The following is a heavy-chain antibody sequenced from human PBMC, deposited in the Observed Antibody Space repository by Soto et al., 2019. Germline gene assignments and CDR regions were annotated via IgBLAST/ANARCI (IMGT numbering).Heavy chain of an antibody. J-gene: IGHJ4*02. V-gene: IGHV2-5*02. CDR3: AHRRSPIFGVALNYFDY. CDR2: IYWDDDK. CDR1: GFSLRTTGVG. D-gene: IGHD3-3*01. Sequence: QITLKESGPTLVKPTQTLTLTCTFSGFSLRTTGVGVGWIRQPPGKALEWLALIYWDDDKRYSPSVNSRLTITKDTSKNQVVLTMTNMDPVDTATYFCAHRRSPIFGVALNYFDYWGQGTLVTVSS.